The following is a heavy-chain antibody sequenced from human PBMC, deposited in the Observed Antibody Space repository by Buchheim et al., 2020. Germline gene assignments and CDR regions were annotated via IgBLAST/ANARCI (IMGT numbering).Heavy chain of an antibody. CDR1: GYTFTSYD. V-gene: IGHV1-8*01. J-gene: IGHJ5*02. CDR2: MNPNSGNT. CDR3: ARGPRYWSRNSCCTTWFFPHSNYVEGFDP. Sequence: QVQLVQSGAEVKKPGASVKVSCKASGYTFTSYDINWVRQATGQGLEWMGWMNPNSGNTGYAQKFQGRVTMTRNTSISTAYLELGSVKSEDTVVYYCARGPRYWSRNSCCTTWFFPHSNYVEGFDPWCQGTL. D-gene: IGHD2-2*02.